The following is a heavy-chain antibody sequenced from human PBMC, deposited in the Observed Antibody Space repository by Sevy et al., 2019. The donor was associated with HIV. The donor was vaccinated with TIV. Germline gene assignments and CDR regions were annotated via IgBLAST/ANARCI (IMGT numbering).Heavy chain of an antibody. D-gene: IGHD4-17*01. CDR3: ARGFGRYGDYVSAFDI. CDR1: GGSFSGYY. CDR2: INHSGST. J-gene: IGHJ3*02. Sequence: SETLSLTCAVYGGSFSGYYWSWIRQPPGKGLEWIGEINHSGSTNYNPSLKSRVTISVDTSKNQFSLKLSSVTAADTAVYYCARGFGRYGDYVSAFDIWGQGTMVTVSS. V-gene: IGHV4-34*01.